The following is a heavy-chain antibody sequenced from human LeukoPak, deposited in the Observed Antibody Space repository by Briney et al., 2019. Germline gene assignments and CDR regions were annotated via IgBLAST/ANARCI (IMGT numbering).Heavy chain of an antibody. J-gene: IGHJ4*02. V-gene: IGHV1-3*01. CDR3: ARDLGNSGYARCYFDY. D-gene: IGHD5-12*01. CDR1: GYSFPSYT. Sequence: ASVKVSCKASGYSFPSYTVHWVRQPPGQRLEGRGWINSGNGNAQYSQKFQGRVTITRATSASTAYMELSSLRSEDTAVYYCARDLGNSGYARCYFDYWGQGTLVTVSS. CDR2: INSGNGNA.